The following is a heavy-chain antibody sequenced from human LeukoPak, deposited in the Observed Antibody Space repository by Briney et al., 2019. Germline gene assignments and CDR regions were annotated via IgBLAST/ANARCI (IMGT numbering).Heavy chain of an antibody. CDR1: GYTFTSYG. V-gene: IGHV1-18*01. CDR2: ISAYNGNT. Sequence: ASVKVSCKASGYTFTSYGISWVRQAPGQGLERMGWISAYNGNTNYAQKLQGRVTMTTDTSTSTAYMELRSLRSDDTAVYYCARTQSRIDSSGYYYEISYFDFWGQGTLVTVSS. CDR3: ARTQSRIDSSGYYYEISYFDF. D-gene: IGHD3-22*01. J-gene: IGHJ4*02.